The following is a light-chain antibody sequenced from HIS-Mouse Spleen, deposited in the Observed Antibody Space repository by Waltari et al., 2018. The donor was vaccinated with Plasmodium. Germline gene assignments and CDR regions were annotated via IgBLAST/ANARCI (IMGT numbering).Light chain of an antibody. CDR3: YSTDSSGNHRV. V-gene: IGLV3-10*01. CDR2: ADS. CDR1: ALPKKY. J-gene: IGLJ3*02. Sequence: SYELTQPPSVSVSPGQTARITCSGDALPKKYAYWYQQKSGQAPVLVNEADSKRPSGIPERFSGSSSGTMATWTISGAQVEDEADYYCYSTDSSGNHRVFGGGTKLTVL.